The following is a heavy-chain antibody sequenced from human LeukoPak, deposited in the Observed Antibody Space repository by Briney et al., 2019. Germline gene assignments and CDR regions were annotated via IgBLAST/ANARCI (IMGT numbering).Heavy chain of an antibody. V-gene: IGHV4-39*07. CDR1: GDSIRRDNYY. J-gene: IGHJ4*02. D-gene: IGHD3-3*01. Sequence: SETLSLTCTVSGDSIRRDNYYWGWIRQPPGKGLEWIGSIYYSGSTNYNPSLKSRVTISVDTSKNQFSLKLSSVTAADTAVYYCARGSRGHYDGSHQGFDYWGQGTLVTVSS. CDR3: ARGSRGHYDGSHQGFDY. CDR2: IYYSGST.